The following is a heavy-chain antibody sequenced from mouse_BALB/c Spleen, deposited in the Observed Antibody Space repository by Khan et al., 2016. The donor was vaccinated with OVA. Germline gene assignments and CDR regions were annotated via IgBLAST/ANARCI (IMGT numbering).Heavy chain of an antibody. CDR1: GYTFTDYY. V-gene: IGHV1-77*01. J-gene: IGHJ3*01. CDR2: ISPGSGDT. Sequence: QVQLQQSGAELARPGASVKLSCKASGYTFTDYYINWVKQRTGQGLEWIGEISPGSGDTYYNEKFKGKATLTADKSSSTVYMQLSSLTAEASAGYYCARRNYFGYNFAYWGQGTLVTGAA. CDR3: ARRNYFGYNFAY. D-gene: IGHD1-2*01.